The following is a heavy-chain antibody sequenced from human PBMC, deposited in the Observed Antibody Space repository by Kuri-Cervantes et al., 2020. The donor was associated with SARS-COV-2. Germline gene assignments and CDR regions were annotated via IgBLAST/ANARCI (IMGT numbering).Heavy chain of an antibody. D-gene: IGHD2-2*01. Sequence: GGSLRPSCAASGFTFSSYSMNWVRQAPGKGLEWVSSISSSSSYIYYADSVKGRFTISRDNAKNSLYLQMNSLRAEDTAVYYCARAPPAAAIFFDYWGQGTLVTVSS. CDR3: ARAPPAAAIFFDY. V-gene: IGHV3-21*01. J-gene: IGHJ4*02. CDR1: GFTFSSYS. CDR2: ISSSSSYI.